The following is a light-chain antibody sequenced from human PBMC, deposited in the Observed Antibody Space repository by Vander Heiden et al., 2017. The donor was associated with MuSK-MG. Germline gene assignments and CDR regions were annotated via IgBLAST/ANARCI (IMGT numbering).Light chain of an antibody. CDR1: QSISSY. CDR2: AAS. CDR3: QQRDSTPFT. J-gene: IGKJ2*01. Sequence: DIQMTQSPSSLSAFVGDRVTITCRASQSISSYLNWYQQKPGKAPKLLIYAASSLQSGVPSRFSGSGSGTDFILTISRLQPEDFATYYCQQRDSTPFTFGQGTKMEIK. V-gene: IGKV1-39*01.